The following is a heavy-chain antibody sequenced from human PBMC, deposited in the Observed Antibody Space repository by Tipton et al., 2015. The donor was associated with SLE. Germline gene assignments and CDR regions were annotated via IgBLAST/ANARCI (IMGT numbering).Heavy chain of an antibody. J-gene: IGHJ5*02. Sequence: SLRLSCTASGFTFGDYAMSWVRQAPGKGLEWVGFIRSKAYGGTTEYAASVKGRFTISRDDSKSIAYLQMNSLKTEDTAVYYCTRDFWSGYYSRSFGSWGQGTLVTVSS. CDR1: GFTFGDYA. CDR3: TRDFWSGYYSRSFGS. CDR2: IRSKAYGGTT. V-gene: IGHV3-49*04. D-gene: IGHD3-3*01.